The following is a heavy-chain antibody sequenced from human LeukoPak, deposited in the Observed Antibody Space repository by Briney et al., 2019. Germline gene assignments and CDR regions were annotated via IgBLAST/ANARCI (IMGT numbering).Heavy chain of an antibody. Sequence: ASVKVSCKASGYTFTSYYMHWVRQAPGQGLEWMGIINPSGGSTSYAQKFQGRVTMTRDTSTSTVYMELSSLRSEDTAVYYCARGGLVSSYGQSHFDYWGQGTLVTVSS. V-gene: IGHV1-46*01. CDR3: ARGGLVSSYGQSHFDY. CDR2: INPSGGST. D-gene: IGHD5-18*01. J-gene: IGHJ4*02. CDR1: GYTFTSYY.